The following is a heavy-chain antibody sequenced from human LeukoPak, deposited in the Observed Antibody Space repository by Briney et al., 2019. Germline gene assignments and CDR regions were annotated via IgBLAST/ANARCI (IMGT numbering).Heavy chain of an antibody. CDR2: IRSQAYGGTE. CDR1: GFTFRDQA. Sequence: GRSLRLSCTASGFTFRDQAMTWVRQAPGKGLEWVSFIRSQAYGGTEEYAASVQGRFTISRDNSYSIAYLQMNSLKTEDTAVYYCARGPIYLWLYYGMDVWGQGTTVIVSS. CDR3: ARGPIYLWLYYGMDV. V-gene: IGHV3-49*04. J-gene: IGHJ6*02. D-gene: IGHD3-16*01.